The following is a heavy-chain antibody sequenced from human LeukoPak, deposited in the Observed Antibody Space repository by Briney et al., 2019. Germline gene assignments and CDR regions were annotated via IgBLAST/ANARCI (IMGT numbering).Heavy chain of an antibody. V-gene: IGHV3-53*01. CDR2: IYSAGSI. CDR3: ARRDGAYTHPYDY. J-gene: IGHJ4*02. CDR1: GFTVSSNS. Sequence: QAGGSLRLSCTVSGFTVSSNSMSWVRQAPGKGLEWVSFIYSAGSIYYSDSVKGRFTISIDNSKNTLYLQMNSLRAEDTAVYYCARRDGAYTHPYDYWGQGTLVTVSS. D-gene: IGHD3-16*01.